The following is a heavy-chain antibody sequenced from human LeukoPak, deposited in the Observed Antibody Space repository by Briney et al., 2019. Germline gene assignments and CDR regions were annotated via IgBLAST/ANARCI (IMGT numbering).Heavy chain of an antibody. CDR1: GFTFSSYS. D-gene: IGHD3-22*01. J-gene: IGHJ4*02. CDR3: ARGHDSSGYYFGY. Sequence: GGSLRLSCAASGFTFSSYSMNWVRQAPGKGLEWVSSISSSSSYIYYADSVEGRFTISRDNAKNSLYLQMNSLRAEDTAVYYCARGHDSSGYYFGYWGQGTLVTVSS. CDR2: ISSSSSYI. V-gene: IGHV3-21*01.